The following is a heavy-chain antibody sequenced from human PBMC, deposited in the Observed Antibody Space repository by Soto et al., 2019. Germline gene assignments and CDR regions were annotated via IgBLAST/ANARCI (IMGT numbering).Heavy chain of an antibody. V-gene: IGHV3-53*01. CDR3: ARDMRSSGWHWYFDL. D-gene: IGHD6-19*01. CDR2: IYSGGST. CDR1: GFTVSSNY. Sequence: GGSLRVSCAASGFTVSSNYMSWVRQAPGKGLEWVSVIYSGGSTYYADSVKGRFTISRDNSKNTLYLQMNSLRAEDTAVYYCARDMRSSGWHWYFDLWGRGTLVTVSS. J-gene: IGHJ2*01.